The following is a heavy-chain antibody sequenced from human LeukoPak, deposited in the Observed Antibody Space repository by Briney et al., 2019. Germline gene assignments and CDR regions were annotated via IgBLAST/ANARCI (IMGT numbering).Heavy chain of an antibody. CDR1: GYTFIGYS. V-gene: IGHV1-18*01. CDR2: ITPYNGNT. CDR3: ASPADYGSGSYYTY. D-gene: IGHD3-10*01. Sequence: GASVKVSCKASGYTFIGYSISWVRQAPGHGLEWMGWITPYNGNTNYAQKFQGRVTITADESTSTAYMELSSLRSEDTAVYYCASPADYGSGSYYTYWGQGTLVTVSS. J-gene: IGHJ4*02.